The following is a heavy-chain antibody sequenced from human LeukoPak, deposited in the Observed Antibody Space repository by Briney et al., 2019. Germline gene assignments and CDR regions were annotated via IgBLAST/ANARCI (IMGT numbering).Heavy chain of an antibody. CDR3: ARVDLLGYDY. CDR2: ISSNGGST. D-gene: IGHD1-26*01. V-gene: IGHV3-64*01. J-gene: IGHJ4*02. Sequence: GGSLRLSCAASGFTFSSYAMHWVRQAPGMGLEYVSAISSNGGSTLYANSVKGRFTISRDNSKNTLYLQMGSLRAEDMAVYYCARVDLLGYDYWGQGTLVTVSS. CDR1: GFTFSSYA.